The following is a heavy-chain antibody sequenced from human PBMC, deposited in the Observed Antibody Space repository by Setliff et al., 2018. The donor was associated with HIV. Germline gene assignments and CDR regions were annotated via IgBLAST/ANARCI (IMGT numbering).Heavy chain of an antibody. V-gene: IGHV1-69*13. D-gene: IGHD2-15*01. J-gene: IGHJ6*03. CDR2: IIPIFGTA. CDR3: ARGDTPSYYYYYYMDV. CDR1: GDTFSSYA. Sequence: ASVKVSCKASGDTFSSYAISWVRQAPGQGLEWMGGIIPIFGTANYAQKFQDRVTITADESTSTAYMELSSLRSEDTAVYYCARGDTPSYYYYYYMDVWGKGTTVTV.